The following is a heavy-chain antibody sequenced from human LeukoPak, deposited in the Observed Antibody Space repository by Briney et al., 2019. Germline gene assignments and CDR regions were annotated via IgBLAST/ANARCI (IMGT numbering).Heavy chain of an antibody. J-gene: IGHJ4*02. Sequence: GTSVKVSCKASGYTFTNYGISWVRQAPGQGLEWMGWISAYNGNTNYAQKLQGRVTMTTDTATSTAYMELRSLRSDDTAVYYCARASYCSGGSCYSDYWGQGTLVTVSS. V-gene: IGHV1-18*01. CDR3: ARASYCSGGSCYSDY. D-gene: IGHD2-15*01. CDR1: GYTFTNYG. CDR2: ISAYNGNT.